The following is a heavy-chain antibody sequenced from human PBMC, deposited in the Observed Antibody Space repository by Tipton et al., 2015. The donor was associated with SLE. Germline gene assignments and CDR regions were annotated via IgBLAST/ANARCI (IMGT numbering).Heavy chain of an antibody. CDR3: ARVRGIAAAGTFYYYYYGMDV. D-gene: IGHD6-13*01. Sequence: TLSLTCTVSGGSISSHYWSWIRQPPGKGLEWIGEINHSGSTNYNPSLKSRVTISVDTSTNQFSLKLSSVTAADTAVYYCARVRGIAAAGTFYYYYYGMDVWGQGTTVTVSS. J-gene: IGHJ6*02. CDR2: INHSGST. V-gene: IGHV4-34*01. CDR1: GGSISSHY.